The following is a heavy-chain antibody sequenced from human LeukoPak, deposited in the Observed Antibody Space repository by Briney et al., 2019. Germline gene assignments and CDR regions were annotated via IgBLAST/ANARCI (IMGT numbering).Heavy chain of an antibody. CDR2: MNPNSGNT. V-gene: IGHV1-8*01. Sequence: ASVKVSCKASGFTFTSYDINWVRQATGQGLEWMGWMNPNSGNTGYAQKFQGRVTMTRNTSISTAYMELSSLRSEDTAVYYCARGRTVVIRGGYYYYYMDVWGKGTTVTVSS. CDR3: ARGRTVVIRGGYYYYYMDV. J-gene: IGHJ6*03. D-gene: IGHD4-23*01. CDR1: GFTFTSYD.